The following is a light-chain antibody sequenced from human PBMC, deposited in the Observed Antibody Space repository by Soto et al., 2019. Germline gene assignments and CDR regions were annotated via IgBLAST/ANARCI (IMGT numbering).Light chain of an antibody. CDR3: QQYNTWYT. J-gene: IGKJ2*01. V-gene: IGKV3-15*01. CDR1: QSVGSN. Sequence: EVVMTQSPATLSMSPGEGATLSCRASQSVGSNVAWYQQRPGQAPRLLIYGASTRATGIPVRFSGSGSGTEFSLTISSLQSEDFAVYHCQQYNTWYTFGQGTKLEIK. CDR2: GAS.